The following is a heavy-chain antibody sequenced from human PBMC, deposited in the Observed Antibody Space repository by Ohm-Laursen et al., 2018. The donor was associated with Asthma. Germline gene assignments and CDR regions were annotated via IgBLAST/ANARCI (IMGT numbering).Heavy chain of an antibody. Sequence: TLSLTCTVSGDSISSGNNYWSWIRQHPVNGLEWIGYIYYSGITYSNPSLRSRVTISVDTSKNQFSLNLTSVTAADTAVYYCARGSFYFESTGYYFFDHWGQGALVTVSS. CDR2: IYYSGIT. V-gene: IGHV4-31*03. CDR3: ARGSFYFESTGYYFFDH. CDR1: GDSISSGNNY. D-gene: IGHD3-22*01. J-gene: IGHJ4*02.